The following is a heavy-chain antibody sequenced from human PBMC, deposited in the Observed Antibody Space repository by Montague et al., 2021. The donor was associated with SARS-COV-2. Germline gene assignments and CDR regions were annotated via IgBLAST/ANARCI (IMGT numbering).Heavy chain of an antibody. J-gene: IGHJ4*02. D-gene: IGHD3-3*01. V-gene: IGHV4-31*03. CDR3: ARGGTIFGVVTFPFDY. Sequence: TLSLTCTVSGGSISSGGYYWSWLRRHPGKGLEWIGYIYYSGSTYYNPSLKSRVTISVDTSKNQFSLKLSSVTAADTAVYYCARGGTIFGVVTFPFDYWGQGTLVTVSS. CDR2: IYYSGST. CDR1: GGSISSGGYY.